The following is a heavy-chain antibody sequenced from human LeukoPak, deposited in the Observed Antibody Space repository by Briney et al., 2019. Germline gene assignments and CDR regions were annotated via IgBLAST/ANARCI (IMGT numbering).Heavy chain of an antibody. D-gene: IGHD1-1*01. J-gene: IGHJ5*02. Sequence: GASVKVSCKASGYTFTGYYMHWVRQAPGQGLEWMGWINPNSVGTNYAQKFQGRVTMPRDTSITTAHMELSRLRSDDTAVYYCAREFLAGNNWFDPWGQGTLVTVSS. CDR1: GYTFTGYY. V-gene: IGHV1-2*02. CDR2: INPNSVGT. CDR3: AREFLAGNNWFDP.